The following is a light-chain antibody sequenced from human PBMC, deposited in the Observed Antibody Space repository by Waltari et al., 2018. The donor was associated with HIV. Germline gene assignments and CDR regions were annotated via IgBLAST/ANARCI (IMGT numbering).Light chain of an antibody. CDR1: QSVSTN. CDR2: SAS. J-gene: IGKJ1*01. V-gene: IGKV3-15*01. Sequence: EIVMTQSPATLSVSPGERATLSCRASQSVSTNLAWYQQKPGQAPRLLIFSASARAAGIPARFSGSGSGTDFTLTISSPQSEDSAVYYCQQYYSTPRTFGQGTKVEIK. CDR3: QQYYSTPRT.